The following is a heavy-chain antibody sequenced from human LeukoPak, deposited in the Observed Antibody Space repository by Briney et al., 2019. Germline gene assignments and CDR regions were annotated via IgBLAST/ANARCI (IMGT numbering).Heavy chain of an antibody. J-gene: IGHJ4*02. CDR1: GFTFSSYG. Sequence: GRSLRLSCAASGFTFSSYGMHWVRQAPGKGLEWVAVIWYDGSNKYYADSVKGRFTISRDNSKNTLYLQMNSLRAEDTAVYYCATPRPGYSSGWTQDYWGQGTLVTVSS. CDR2: IWYDGSNK. V-gene: IGHV3-33*01. CDR3: ATPRPGYSSGWTQDY. D-gene: IGHD6-19*01.